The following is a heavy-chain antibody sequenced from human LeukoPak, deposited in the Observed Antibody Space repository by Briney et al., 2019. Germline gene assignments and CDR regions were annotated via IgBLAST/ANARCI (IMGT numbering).Heavy chain of an antibody. CDR2: ISSSSSYI. Sequence: KSGGSLRLSCAASGFTFSSYSMNWVRQAPGKGLEWVSSISSSSSYIYYADSVKGRFTISRDNAKNSLYLQMNSLRAEDTAVYYCAGYPGILGVVNYWGQGTLVTVSS. V-gene: IGHV3-21*01. D-gene: IGHD3-3*01. J-gene: IGHJ4*02. CDR3: AGYPGILGVVNY. CDR1: GFTFSSYS.